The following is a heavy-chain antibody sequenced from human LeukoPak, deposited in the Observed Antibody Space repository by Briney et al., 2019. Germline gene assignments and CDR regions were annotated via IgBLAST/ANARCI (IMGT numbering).Heavy chain of an antibody. J-gene: IGHJ4*02. Sequence: GGSLGLSCAASGFTFSNYAMSWVRQAPGKGLEWVGRTRNKANSYTTTYAASVKGRFIISRDDSKNSLYLQMNSLKTEDTAVYYCARSPGLDYWGQGTLVTVSS. CDR1: GFTFSNYA. CDR2: TRNKANSYTT. V-gene: IGHV3-72*01. CDR3: ARSPGLDY.